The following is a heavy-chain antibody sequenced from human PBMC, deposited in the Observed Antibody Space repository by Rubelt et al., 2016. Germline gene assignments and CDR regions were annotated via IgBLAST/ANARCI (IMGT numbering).Heavy chain of an antibody. Sequence: GQGLEWLSSLRGTGADSYYADSVRGRLTISSNNSKSTPYPQRNSLRAEDTAVYYCAKAIAPLIRRGIDHWGQGTMVAVSS. D-gene: IGHD3-10*01. CDR3: AKAIAPLIRRGIDH. CDR2: LRGTGADS. J-gene: IGHJ4*02. V-gene: IGHV3-23*01.